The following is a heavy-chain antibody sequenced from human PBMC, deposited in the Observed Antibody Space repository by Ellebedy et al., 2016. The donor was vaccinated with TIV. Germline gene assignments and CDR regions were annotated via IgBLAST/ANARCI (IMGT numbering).Heavy chain of an antibody. CDR2: IYHSGNT. CDR3: AKRWGTNPFDS. V-gene: IGHV4-4*02. CDR1: GDSITGSNW. Sequence: SETLSLTXAVSGDSITGSNWWSWVRQSPGKGLEWIGEIYHSGNTNYNPSLKSRVTISVDKSKSQFSLTLNSLTAADTAVYYCAKRWGTNPFDSWGQGTLVTVSS. J-gene: IGHJ4*02. D-gene: IGHD3-16*01.